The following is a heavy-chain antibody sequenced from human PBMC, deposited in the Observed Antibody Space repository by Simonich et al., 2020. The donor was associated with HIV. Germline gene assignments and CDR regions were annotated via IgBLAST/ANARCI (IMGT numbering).Heavy chain of an antibody. CDR1: GGSFSGYY. J-gene: IGHJ4*02. Sequence: QEQLQQWGAGRLKPSETLSLTCAVDGGSFSGYYWSEIRQPPGQGLEWIGEINHSGSPNYNPSLQSRVPISVDTSKNQFSLKLSSVTAADTAVYYCARGFYQRLYYFDYWGQGTLVTVSS. D-gene: IGHD2-2*01. V-gene: IGHV4-34*01. CDR3: ARGFYQRLYYFDY. CDR2: INHSGSP.